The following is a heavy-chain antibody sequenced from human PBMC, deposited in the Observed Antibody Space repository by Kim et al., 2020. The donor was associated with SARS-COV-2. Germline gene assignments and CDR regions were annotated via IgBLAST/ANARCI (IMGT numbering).Heavy chain of an antibody. CDR1: GGSISSGGYY. CDR2: IYYSGST. D-gene: IGHD3-9*01. J-gene: IGHJ4*02. V-gene: IGHV4-31*03. CDR3: ARDGPNYDILTCYSKNDNYFDY. Sequence: SETLSLTCTVSGGSISSGGYYWSWIRQHPGKGLEWIGYIYYSGSTYYNPSLKSRVTISVDTSKNQFSLRLSSVTAADTAVYYCARDGPNYDILTCYSKNDNYFDYRGQGTLVTVSS.